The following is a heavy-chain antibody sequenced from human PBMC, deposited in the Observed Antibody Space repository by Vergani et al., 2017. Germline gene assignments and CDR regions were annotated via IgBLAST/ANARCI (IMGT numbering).Heavy chain of an antibody. CDR3: ARGTICGYSGYDPLADY. CDR1: GYTFTSYA. D-gene: IGHD5-12*01. Sequence: QVQLVQSGAEVKKPGASVKVSCKASGYTFTSYAMHWVRQAPGQRLEWMGWINAGNGNTKYSQKFQGRVTITRDTSASTAYMELSSLRSEDTAVYYCARGTICGYSGYDPLADYWGQGTLVTVSS. J-gene: IGHJ4*02. CDR2: INAGNGNT. V-gene: IGHV1-3*01.